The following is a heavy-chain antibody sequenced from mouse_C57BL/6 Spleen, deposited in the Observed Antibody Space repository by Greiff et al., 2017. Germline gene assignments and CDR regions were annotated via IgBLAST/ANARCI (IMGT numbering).Heavy chain of an antibody. CDR3: ARNGYGSTWFAD. D-gene: IGHD1-1*01. CDR1: GFTFSSYG. CDR2: ISSGGSYT. V-gene: IGHV5-6*01. J-gene: IGHJ3*01. Sequence: EVKVVESGGDLVKPGGSLKLSCAASGFTFSSYGLSWVRQTPDKRLEWVATISSGGSYTYYPDSVKGRFTISRDNAKNTLYLQMSSLKSEDTAMYYCARNGYGSTWFADWGQGTLVTVSA.